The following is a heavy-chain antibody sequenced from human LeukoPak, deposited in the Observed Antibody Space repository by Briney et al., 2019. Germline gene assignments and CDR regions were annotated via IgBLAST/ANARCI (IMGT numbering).Heavy chain of an antibody. CDR1: GYTFTGHY. J-gene: IGHJ4*02. CDR3: ARVSGSYYEFFDY. CDR2: INPNTGGT. Sequence: GASVKVSCKASGYTFTGHYIHWVRQAPGQRFEWMGWINPNTGGTDYAQKFQGRVTMTRDTSISTAYMELSRLRSDDTAFYYCARVSGSYYEFFDYRGQGTLVTVSS. D-gene: IGHD1-26*01. V-gene: IGHV1-2*02.